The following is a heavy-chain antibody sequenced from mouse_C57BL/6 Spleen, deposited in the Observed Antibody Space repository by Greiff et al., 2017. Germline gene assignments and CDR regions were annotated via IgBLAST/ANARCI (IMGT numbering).Heavy chain of an antibody. D-gene: IGHD4-1*01. CDR1: GNTFTSYR. CDR2: IHPSDSDT. CDR3: ARSPNAYAMDY. J-gene: IGHJ4*01. Sequence: QVQLQQPGAELVKPGASVKVSCKASGNTFTSYRMHRVKQRPGQGLEWLGRIHPSDSDTNYNQKFKGKATLTVDKSSSTAYMQLSSLTSEDSAVYYCARSPNAYAMDYWGQGTSVTVSS. V-gene: IGHV1-74*01.